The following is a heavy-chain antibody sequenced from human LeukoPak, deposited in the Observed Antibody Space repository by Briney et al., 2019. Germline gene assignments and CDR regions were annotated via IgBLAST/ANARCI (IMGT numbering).Heavy chain of an antibody. D-gene: IGHD2-2*01. CDR2: IIPIFGTA. CDR3: ARGYCSSTSCYDGSYYYYMDV. CDR1: GGTFSSYA. Sequence: GASVKVSCKASGGTFSSYAISWVLQAPGQGLEWMGGIIPIFGTANYAQKFQGRVTITADESTSTAYMELSSLRSEDTAVYYCARGYCSSTSCYDGSYYYYMDVWGKGTTVTVSS. V-gene: IGHV1-69*13. J-gene: IGHJ6*03.